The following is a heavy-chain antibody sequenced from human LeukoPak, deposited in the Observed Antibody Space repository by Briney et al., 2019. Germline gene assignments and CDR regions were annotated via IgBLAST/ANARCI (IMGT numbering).Heavy chain of an antibody. CDR3: ASDYYDSSGYYYPGP. Sequence: SETLSLTCTVSGGSISSSSYYWGWIRQPPGKGLEWIGSIYYSGSTYYNPSLKSRVTISVDTSKNQFSLKLSSVTAADTAVYYCASDYYDSSGYYYPGPWGQGTLVTVSS. V-gene: IGHV4-39*01. CDR1: GGSISSSSYY. CDR2: IYYSGST. D-gene: IGHD3-22*01. J-gene: IGHJ5*02.